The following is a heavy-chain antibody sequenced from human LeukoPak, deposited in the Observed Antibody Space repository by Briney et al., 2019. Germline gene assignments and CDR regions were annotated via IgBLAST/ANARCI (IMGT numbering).Heavy chain of an antibody. D-gene: IGHD2-21*01. CDR3: AKAPVTTCRGAYCYPFDY. CDR1: RFTFSSYW. CDR2: IKQDGSQK. J-gene: IGHJ4*02. V-gene: IGHV3-7*03. Sequence: GGSLRLSCTASRFTFSSYWMNWVRQAPGKGLEWVANIKQDGSQKYYVDSVKGRFTISRDSSKNTLFLQMNRLRPEDAAVYYCAKAPVTTCRGAYCYPFDYWGQGTLVTVSS.